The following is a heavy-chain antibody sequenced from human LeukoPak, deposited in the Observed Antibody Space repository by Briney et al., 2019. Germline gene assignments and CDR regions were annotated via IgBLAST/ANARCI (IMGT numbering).Heavy chain of an antibody. CDR3: GANTGTTAQLQAT. J-gene: IGHJ4*02. CDR2: ISTSGSTV. V-gene: IGHV3-48*01. CDR1: GLTVRNFD. Sequence: GGSLRLSCAGSGLTVRNFDVNWVRQAPGKGLEWVSYISTSGSTVYYADSVKGRFTISRDNAKNSLYLQMNSLRAEDTAVYYCGANTGTTAQLQATGGKGTLVTVSS. D-gene: IGHD4-17*01.